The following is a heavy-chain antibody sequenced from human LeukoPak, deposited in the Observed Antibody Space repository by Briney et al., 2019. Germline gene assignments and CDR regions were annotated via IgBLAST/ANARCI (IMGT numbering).Heavy chain of an antibody. D-gene: IGHD5-12*01. V-gene: IGHV1-2*02. CDR3: ARWTPSMKSGYDSEF. CDR2: ISPSSGDT. Sequence: SVKVSCKASGYTFSDYFIHWVRQAPGQGPEWVGWISPSSGDTEYAQKFRGRVTMTRDTSIKTAYMELTGLTSDDTAVYYCARWTPSMKSGYDSEFWGQGTLVTVSS. CDR1: GYTFSDYF. J-gene: IGHJ4*02.